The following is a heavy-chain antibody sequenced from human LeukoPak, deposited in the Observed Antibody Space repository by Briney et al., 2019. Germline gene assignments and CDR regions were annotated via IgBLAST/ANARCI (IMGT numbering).Heavy chain of an antibody. CDR1: GYSFTSYW. J-gene: IGHJ3*02. Sequence: GESLKTSSKGSGYSFTSYWIGWVRQMPGKGPEWMGIIYAGDSDTRYSPSFQGQVTISADKSISTAYLQWSSLKASDTAMYYCARPRSSCWASHDAFDIWGQGTMVTVSS. V-gene: IGHV5-51*01. CDR2: IYAGDSDT. D-gene: IGHD6-13*01. CDR3: ARPRSSCWASHDAFDI.